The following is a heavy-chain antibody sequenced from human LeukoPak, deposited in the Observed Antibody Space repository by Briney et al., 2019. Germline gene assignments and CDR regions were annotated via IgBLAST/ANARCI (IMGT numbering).Heavy chain of an antibody. Sequence: SETLSLTSAVYSRSFTGYYSSWIRQPPGEGVEWIGETKHCGSTNYNPTLKSRVTISVDTSKNQFSMKLSSVTAADTAVYYCARRIKERWLQLLDYYYYCMDVWGKGTPVTISS. CDR3: ARRIKERWLQLLDYYYYCMDV. J-gene: IGHJ6*03. CDR1: SRSFTGYY. D-gene: IGHD5-24*01. V-gene: IGHV4-34*01. CDR2: TKHCGST.